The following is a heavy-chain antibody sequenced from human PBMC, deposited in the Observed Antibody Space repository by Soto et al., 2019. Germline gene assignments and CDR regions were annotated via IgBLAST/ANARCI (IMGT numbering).Heavy chain of an antibody. J-gene: IGHJ4*02. CDR2: INHSGST. D-gene: IGHD3-22*01. V-gene: IGHV4-34*01. CDR1: GGSFSGYY. Sequence: SETLSLTCAVYGGSFSGYYWSWIRQPPGKGLEWIGEINHSGSTNYNPSLKSRVTISVDTSKNQFSLKLSSVTAADTAVYYCARGQRPFYYDSSGYYYVHWGQGTLVTVSS. CDR3: ARGQRPFYYDSSGYYYVH.